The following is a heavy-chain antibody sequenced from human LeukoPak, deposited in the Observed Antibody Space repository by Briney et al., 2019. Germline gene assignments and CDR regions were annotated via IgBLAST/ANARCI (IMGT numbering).Heavy chain of an antibody. V-gene: IGHV3-73*01. Sequence: PGGSLRLSCAASGFTFSGSAMHWVRQASGKGLEWVGRIRSKANSYATAYAASVKGRFTISRDDSKNTAYLQMNSLKTEDTAVYYCTRHKQWLVDYYYGMDVWGQGTTVTVSS. D-gene: IGHD6-19*01. J-gene: IGHJ6*02. CDR2: IRSKANSYAT. CDR3: TRHKQWLVDYYYGMDV. CDR1: GFTFSGSA.